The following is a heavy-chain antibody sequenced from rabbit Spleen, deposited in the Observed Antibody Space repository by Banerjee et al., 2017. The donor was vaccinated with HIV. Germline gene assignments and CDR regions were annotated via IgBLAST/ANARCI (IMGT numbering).Heavy chain of an antibody. D-gene: IGHD6-1*01. Sequence: QSLEESGGDLVKPGASLTLTCTASGSSFSHSDWIYWVRQAPGKGLEWIGYIDPIFGTTHYASWAKGRFTISKTSSTTVTLQMTSLTAADTATYFCAREKSGDYGYDLWGPGTLVTVS. J-gene: IGHJ4*01. CDR1: GSSFSHSDW. CDR2: IDPIFGTT. CDR3: AREKSGDYGYDL. V-gene: IGHV1S40*01.